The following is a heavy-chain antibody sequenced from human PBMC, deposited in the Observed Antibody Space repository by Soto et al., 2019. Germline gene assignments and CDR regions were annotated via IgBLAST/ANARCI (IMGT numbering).Heavy chain of an antibody. CDR2: INTGSSNT. V-gene: IGHV1-3*04. J-gene: IGHJ4*02. D-gene: IGHD3-22*01. CDR3: AGAMPTDGYIYFEQ. CDR1: GYTFTSYG. Sequence: QVDLVQSGAEVKEPGASVRISCEASGYTFTSYGIHWVRQAPGQRLAWMGWINTGSSNTRYSPEFQARVTTTRDTYASTAYMELNSLRSEDTEVYYCAGAMPTDGYIYFEQWGQGTLVTVSS.